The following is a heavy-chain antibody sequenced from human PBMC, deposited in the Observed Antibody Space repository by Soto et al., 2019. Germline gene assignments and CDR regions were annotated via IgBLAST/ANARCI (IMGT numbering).Heavy chain of an antibody. V-gene: IGHV4-38-2*01. CDR2: IYHSGST. CDR1: GYSISSGYY. Sequence: LSVTCAFSGYSISSGYYWGWIRQPPGKGLEWIGSIYHSGSTYYNPSLKSRVTISVDTSKNQFSLKLSSVTAADTAVYYCARNDSPDSWGQGTLVTVSS. J-gene: IGHJ4*02. D-gene: IGHD3-22*01. CDR3: ARNDSPDS.